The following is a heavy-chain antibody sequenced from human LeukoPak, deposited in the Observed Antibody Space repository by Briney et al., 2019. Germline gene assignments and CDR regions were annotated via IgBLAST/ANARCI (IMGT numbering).Heavy chain of an antibody. CDR3: ARRGNGSFYYFDD. V-gene: IGHV4-39*02. D-gene: IGHD1-26*01. CDR1: GDSITSRSFY. J-gene: IGHJ4*02. CDR2: VYYNGRT. Sequence: SETLSLTCFVSGDSITSRSFYRGWIRQPLGKNLEWIGNVYYNGRTSYNPSLKTQVTISVDTSRNHFSLKLTSVTAADTAVYYCARRGNGSFYYFDDWGQGTLVTVSS.